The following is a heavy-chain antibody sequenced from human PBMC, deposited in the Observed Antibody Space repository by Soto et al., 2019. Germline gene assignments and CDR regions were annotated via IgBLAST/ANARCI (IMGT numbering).Heavy chain of an antibody. J-gene: IGHJ6*02. CDR1: GFTFSSYA. V-gene: IGHV3-23*01. CDR3: AKDYQARYYYDSSGYYYDYYYGMDV. Sequence: TGGSLRLSCAASGFTFSSYAMSWVRQAPGKGLEWVSAISGSGGSTYYADSVKGRFTISRDNSKNTLYLQMNSLRAEDTAVYYCAKDYQARYYYDSSGYYYDYYYGMDVWGQGTTVTVSS. CDR2: ISGSGGST. D-gene: IGHD3-22*01.